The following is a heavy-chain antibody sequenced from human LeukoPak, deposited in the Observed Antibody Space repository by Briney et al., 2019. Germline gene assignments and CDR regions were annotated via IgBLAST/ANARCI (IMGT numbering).Heavy chain of an antibody. V-gene: IGHV4-4*07. D-gene: IGHD5-12*01. CDR2: IYSSGST. Sequence: PSETLSLTCTVSGESITYYYWSWIRQPAGKGLEWIGRIYSSGSTNYNPSLKSRVTMSLDTSKKQLSLKLTSVTAADTAVYYCARHKGGYTVYYFDYWGQGTLVTVSS. CDR1: GESITYYY. J-gene: IGHJ4*02. CDR3: ARHKGGYTVYYFDY.